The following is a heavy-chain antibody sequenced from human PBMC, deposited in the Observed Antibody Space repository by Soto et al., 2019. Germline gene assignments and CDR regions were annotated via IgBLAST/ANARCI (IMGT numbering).Heavy chain of an antibody. J-gene: IGHJ4*02. CDR2: ISYSGNT. V-gene: IGHV4-31*11. Sequence: QVQLQGSGPGLVKPSQTLSLTCANTGGSINSGAYFWTWIRQPPGKGLEWIGHISYSGNTDYNPSLKSRVTLSRDTSKNQFSLTLSAVTAADTAVYSCARAKRPLAMFFDYWGQGTLVTVSS. CDR1: GGSINSGAYF. D-gene: IGHD6-25*01. CDR3: ARAKRPLAMFFDY.